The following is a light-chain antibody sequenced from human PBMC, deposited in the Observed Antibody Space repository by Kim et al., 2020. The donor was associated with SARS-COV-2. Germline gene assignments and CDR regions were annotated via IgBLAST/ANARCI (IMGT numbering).Light chain of an antibody. CDR1: SGHSSYA. CDR3: QTWGTGAWV. V-gene: IGLV4-69*01. Sequence: ASVKLTCTLSSGHSSYAIAWHQQQPEKGPRYLMKLNSDGSHSKGDGIPDRFSGSSSGAERYLTISSHQSEDEADYYCQTWGTGAWVFGGGTQLTVL. J-gene: IGLJ3*02. CDR2: LNSDGSH.